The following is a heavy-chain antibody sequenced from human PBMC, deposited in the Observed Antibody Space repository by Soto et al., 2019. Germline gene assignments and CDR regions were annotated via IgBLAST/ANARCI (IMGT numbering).Heavy chain of an antibody. CDR3: ARHPVSVLRFLEWLFDY. V-gene: IGHV5-10-1*01. CDR2: IDPSDSYT. D-gene: IGHD3-3*01. Sequence: GESLKISCKGSGYSFTSYWISWVRQMPGEGLEWMGRIDPSDSYTNYSPSFQGHVTISADKSISTAYLQWSSLKASDTAMYYCARHPVSVLRFLEWLFDYWGQGTLVTVSS. J-gene: IGHJ4*02. CDR1: GYSFTSYW.